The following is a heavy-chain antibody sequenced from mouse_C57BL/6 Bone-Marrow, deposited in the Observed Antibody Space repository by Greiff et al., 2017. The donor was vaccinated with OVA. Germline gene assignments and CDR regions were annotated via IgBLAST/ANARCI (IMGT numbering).Heavy chain of an antibody. CDR3: PAKYGNDFDY. Sequence: EVMLVESGGGLVQPGGSMKLSCVASGFTFSNYWMNWVRQSPEKGLEWVAQIRLKSDNYATHYAESVKGRFTISRDDSKSSVYLQMNNLRAEDTGIYYCPAKYGNDFDYWGQGTTLTVSS. J-gene: IGHJ2*01. CDR1: GFTFSNYW. CDR2: IRLKSDNYAT. D-gene: IGHD2-1*01. V-gene: IGHV6-3*01.